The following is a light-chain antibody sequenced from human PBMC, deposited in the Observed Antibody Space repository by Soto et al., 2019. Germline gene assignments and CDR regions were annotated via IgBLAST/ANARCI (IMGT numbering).Light chain of an antibody. CDR1: SSNIGADDN. CDR3: QSYDSSLSGWV. CDR2: GNS. J-gene: IGLJ3*02. Sequence: QSVLTQPPSVSGAPGQRVTISCTGSSSNIGADDNVHWYQQLPGTAPKLLIYGNSNRPSGVPDRFSGSKSGTSASLAITGLHAEDEAGYYCQSYDSSLSGWVFGGGAKLTVL. V-gene: IGLV1-40*01.